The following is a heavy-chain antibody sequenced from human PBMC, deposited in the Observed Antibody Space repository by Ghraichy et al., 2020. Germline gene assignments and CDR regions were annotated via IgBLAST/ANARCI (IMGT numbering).Heavy chain of an antibody. CDR3: ARDLFYGDYVRGDY. CDR1: GFTFSSYW. Sequence: GGSLRLSCAASGFTFSSYWMSWVRQAPGKGLEWVANIKQDGSEKYYVDSVKGRFTISRDNAKNSLYLQMNSLRAEDTAVYYCARDLFYGDYVRGDYWGQGTLVTVSS. V-gene: IGHV3-7*01. J-gene: IGHJ4*02. CDR2: IKQDGSEK. D-gene: IGHD4-17*01.